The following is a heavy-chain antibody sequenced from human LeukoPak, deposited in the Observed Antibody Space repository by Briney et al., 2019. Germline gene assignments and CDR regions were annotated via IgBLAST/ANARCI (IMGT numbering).Heavy chain of an antibody. D-gene: IGHD6-13*01. CDR3: ARGVYSSRRLRSYYFDY. CDR2: INHSGST. Sequence: SETLSLTCAVYGGSFSGYYWSWIRQPPGKGLEWIGEINHSGSTNYNPSLKSRVTISVDTSKNRFSLKLSSVTAADTAVYYCARGVYSSRRLRSYYFDYWGQGTLVTVSS. J-gene: IGHJ4*02. V-gene: IGHV4-34*01. CDR1: GGSFSGYY.